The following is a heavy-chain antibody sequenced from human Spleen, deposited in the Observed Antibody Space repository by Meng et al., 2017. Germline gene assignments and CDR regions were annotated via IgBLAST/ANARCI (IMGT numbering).Heavy chain of an antibody. V-gene: IGHV1-3*04. Sequence: QVQLVQSGAEVKKPGASVKGSCKASGYTFTNYAMHWVRQAPGQRPEWMGWINTDNGNTKYSQKFQGRVTFSRDTSASTASMELSSLTSEDTAVYYCARVWITEMANFDYWGQGTLVTVSS. CDR1: GYTFTNYA. D-gene: IGHD5-24*01. J-gene: IGHJ4*02. CDR2: INTDNGNT. CDR3: ARVWITEMANFDY.